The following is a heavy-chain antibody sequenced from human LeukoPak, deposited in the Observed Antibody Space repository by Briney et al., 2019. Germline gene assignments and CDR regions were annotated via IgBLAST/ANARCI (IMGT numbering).Heavy chain of an antibody. Sequence: PGGSLRLSCEASGFTFSTFAMIWVRQPPGKGLEWVSSIFPSGGEIHYADSVRGRFTISRDNSKSTLSLQMNSLRAEDTAVYYCAARRKTSGSYYLGDYWGQGTLVTVSS. V-gene: IGHV3-23*01. J-gene: IGHJ4*02. CDR1: GFTFSTFA. D-gene: IGHD1-26*01. CDR2: IFPSGGEI. CDR3: AARRKTSGSYYLGDY.